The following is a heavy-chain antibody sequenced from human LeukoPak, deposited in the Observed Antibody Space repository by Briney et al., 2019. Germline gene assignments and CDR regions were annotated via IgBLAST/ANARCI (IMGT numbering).Heavy chain of an antibody. D-gene: IGHD2-2*01. CDR3: ARRGDIVVVSANDY. CDR2: IYSGLST. J-gene: IGHJ4*02. V-gene: IGHV3-53*01. CDR1: GFTFSCYW. Sequence: GGSLRLSCAASGFTFSCYWMSWVRQAPGKGLEWVSVIYSGLSTYYADSVKGRFTISRDNSKNTLYLQMNSLRAEDTAVYYCARRGDIVVVSANDYWGQGTLVTVSS.